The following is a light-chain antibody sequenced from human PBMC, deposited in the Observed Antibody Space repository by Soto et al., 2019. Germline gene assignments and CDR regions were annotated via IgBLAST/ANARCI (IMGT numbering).Light chain of an antibody. CDR2: SAS. Sequence: DIRTTQPRSSVSATVGDRVTITCRASQDINKWLAWYQQKPGTAPKLLIYSASSLYTGVPSRFSGSGSGTDFTLTISSLQPEDFATDYCQQSYSTPATFGQGTKVDIK. J-gene: IGKJ1*01. CDR3: QQSYSTPAT. CDR1: QDINKW. V-gene: IGKV1-12*01.